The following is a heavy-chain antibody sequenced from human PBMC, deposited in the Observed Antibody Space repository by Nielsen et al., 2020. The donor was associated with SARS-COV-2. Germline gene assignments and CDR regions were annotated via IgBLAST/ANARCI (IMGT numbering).Heavy chain of an antibody. CDR1: GFTFSTYG. D-gene: IGHD3-10*01. CDR2: ISDSGSRI. V-gene: IGHV3-48*02. J-gene: IGHJ6*02. CDR3: DRFRPGNYYNGRDV. Sequence: GESLKISCAASGFTFSTYGMDWVRQAPGKGLEWLAYISDSGSRIYYADSVKGRLTISRDNAKNSLYLQMNSLRDEDTVVYYCDRFRPGNYYNGRDVWGQGTTVTVSS.